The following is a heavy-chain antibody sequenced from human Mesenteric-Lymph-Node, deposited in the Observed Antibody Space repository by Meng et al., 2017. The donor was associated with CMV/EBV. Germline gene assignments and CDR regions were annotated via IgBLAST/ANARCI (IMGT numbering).Heavy chain of an antibody. V-gene: IGHV3-48*03. CDR1: GFTFSSYE. Sequence: GGSLRLSCAASGFTFSSYEMNWVRQAPGKGLEWVSYISSSGSTIYYADSVKGRFTISRDNAKNSLNLQMNSLTAEDTAVYYCARKMAKILPFDYWGQGNLVTVSS. CDR3: ARKMAKILPFDY. J-gene: IGHJ4*02. D-gene: IGHD5-24*01. CDR2: ISSSGSTI.